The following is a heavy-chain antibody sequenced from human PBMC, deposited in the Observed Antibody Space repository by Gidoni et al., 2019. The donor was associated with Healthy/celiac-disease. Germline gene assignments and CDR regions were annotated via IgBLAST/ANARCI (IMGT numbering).Heavy chain of an antibody. CDR1: GFTFSNAW. CDR3: TTDWLLGTMMSSAFDI. D-gene: IGHD3-22*01. J-gene: IGHJ3*02. Sequence: EVQLVESGGGLVKPGGSLRLSCAASGFTFSNAWMSWVRQAPGKGLEWVGRIKSKTDGGTTDYAAPVKGRFTISRDDSKNTLYLQMNSLKTEDTAVYYCTTDWLLGTMMSSAFDIWGQGTMVTVSS. V-gene: IGHV3-15*01. CDR2: IKSKTDGGTT.